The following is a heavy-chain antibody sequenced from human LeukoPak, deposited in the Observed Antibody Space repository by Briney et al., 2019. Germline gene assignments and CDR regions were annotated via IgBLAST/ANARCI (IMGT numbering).Heavy chain of an antibody. V-gene: IGHV4-4*02. CDR3: ATTADQLTPLGY. CDR2: IYHGGDT. Sequence: SETLSLTCSISGGSIYSHSWWGWVRQPPGKGLEWIGEIYHGGDTNYDPSLKSRVSMSVDKSKNHFSLKLSSVTAADTAVYYCATTADQLTPLGYWGQGTLVTVSS. J-gene: IGHJ4*02. CDR1: GGSIYSHSW. D-gene: IGHD2-2*01.